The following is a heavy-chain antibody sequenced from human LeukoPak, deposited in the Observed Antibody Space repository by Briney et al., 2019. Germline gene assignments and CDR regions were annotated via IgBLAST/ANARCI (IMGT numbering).Heavy chain of an antibody. CDR2: IIPIFGTA. Sequence: SVKVSCKASGGTFSSYAISWVRQAPGQGLEWMGGIIPIFGTANYAQKFQGRVTMTTDTSTSTAYMELRSLRSDDTAVYYCARDRSGYYFDYWGQGTLVTVSS. V-gene: IGHV1-69*05. J-gene: IGHJ4*02. CDR3: ARDRSGYYFDY. CDR1: GGTFSSYA. D-gene: IGHD3-22*01.